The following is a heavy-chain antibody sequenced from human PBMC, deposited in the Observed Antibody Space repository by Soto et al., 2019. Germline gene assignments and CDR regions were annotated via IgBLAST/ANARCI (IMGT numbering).Heavy chain of an antibody. Sequence: SETLSLTCAVYGGSFSGYYWSWIRQPPGEGLEWIGEINHSGSTNYNPSLKSRVTISVDTSKNQFSLKLSSVTAADTAVYYCARVRQAKRFSTLNWFDPWGQGTLVTVSS. CDR3: ARVRQAKRFSTLNWFDP. CDR2: INHSGST. D-gene: IGHD2-2*01. CDR1: GGSFSGYY. V-gene: IGHV4-34*01. J-gene: IGHJ5*02.